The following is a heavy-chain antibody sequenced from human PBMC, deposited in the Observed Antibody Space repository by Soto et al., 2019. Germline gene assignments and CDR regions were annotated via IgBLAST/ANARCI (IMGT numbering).Heavy chain of an antibody. V-gene: IGHV3-23*01. CDR1: GFSFGSYA. Sequence: GVLRLSCASSGFSFGSYALSWVRQAPGKGLEWVSTISGSDGKTFYADSVKGRFSISRDTSQSTLYLQMNSLRADDTAMYYCARWSYLDYWGQGTRVTVYS. CDR3: ARWSYLDY. J-gene: IGHJ4*02. D-gene: IGHD3-3*01. CDR2: ISGSDGKT.